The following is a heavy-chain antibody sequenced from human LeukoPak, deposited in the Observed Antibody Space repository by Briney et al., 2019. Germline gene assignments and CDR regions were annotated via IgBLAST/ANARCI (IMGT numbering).Heavy chain of an antibody. CDR1: GGSISSSNW. J-gene: IGHJ5*02. Sequence: PSETLSLTCAVSGGSISSSNWWSWVRQPPGKGLEWIGEIYHSGSTNYNPSLKGRVTISVDKSKNQFSLKLSSVTAADTAVYYCARTLTFYDFWSGYYTRAWFDPWGQGTLVTVSS. D-gene: IGHD3-3*01. CDR2: IYHSGST. CDR3: ARTLTFYDFWSGYYTRAWFDP. V-gene: IGHV4-4*02.